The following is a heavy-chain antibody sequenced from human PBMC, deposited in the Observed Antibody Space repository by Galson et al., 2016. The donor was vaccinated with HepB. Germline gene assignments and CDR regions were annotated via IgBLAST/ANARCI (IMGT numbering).Heavy chain of an antibody. CDR2: ISGNGATT. CDR1: GFTFNTNA. D-gene: IGHD2-21*01. J-gene: IGHJ4*02. CDR3: AKNWIGDGCDY. Sequence: SLRLSCAASGFTFNTNAMTWVRQAPGKGLEWVGGISGNGATTYYADYAKGRFTISRDNSKNTVYLQMNSLRAEDTALYYCAKNWIGDGCDYWGQGTLVTVSS. V-gene: IGHV3-23*01.